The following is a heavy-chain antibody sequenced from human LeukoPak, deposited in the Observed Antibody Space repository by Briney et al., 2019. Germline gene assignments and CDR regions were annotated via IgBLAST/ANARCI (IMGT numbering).Heavy chain of an antibody. CDR1: GGSISSSY. D-gene: IGHD5-18*01. CDR2: IYYSGST. V-gene: IGHV4-59*12. Sequence: SETLSLTCTVSGGSISSSYWSWIRQPPGKGLEWLGYIYYSGSTNYNPSLKSRVNISVDTSKNQFSLKMTYVTAADTAVYYCARDGLWIQNAFDVWGQGTMVTVSS. CDR3: ARDGLWIQNAFDV. J-gene: IGHJ3*01.